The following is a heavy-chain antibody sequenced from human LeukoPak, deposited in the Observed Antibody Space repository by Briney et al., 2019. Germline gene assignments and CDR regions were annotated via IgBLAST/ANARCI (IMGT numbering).Heavy chain of an antibody. Sequence: GGSLRLSCAASGFTVSGNYMSWVRQAPGKGLEWVSVIYSGGSTYYADSVKGRFTISRDNSKNTLYLQMNSLRAEDTAVYYCARAVGGPARYFDYWGQGTLVTVSS. J-gene: IGHJ4*02. CDR2: IYSGGST. CDR3: ARAVGGPARYFDY. CDR1: GFTVSGNY. V-gene: IGHV3-66*02. D-gene: IGHD3-16*01.